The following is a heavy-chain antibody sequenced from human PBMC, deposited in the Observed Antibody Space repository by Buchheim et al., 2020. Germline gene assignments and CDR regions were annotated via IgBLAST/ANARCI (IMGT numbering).Heavy chain of an antibody. Sequence: EVQLVESGGGLVQPGGSLRLSCAASGFTFSSYWMHWVRHAPGKGLVWVSRINSDGSSTSYADSVKGRFTISRDNAKNTLYLQMNSLRAADTAVYYCARASIVLVPAANNWFDPWGQGTL. D-gene: IGHD2-2*01. J-gene: IGHJ5*02. V-gene: IGHV3-74*01. CDR2: INSDGSST. CDR1: GFTFSSYW. CDR3: ARASIVLVPAANNWFDP.